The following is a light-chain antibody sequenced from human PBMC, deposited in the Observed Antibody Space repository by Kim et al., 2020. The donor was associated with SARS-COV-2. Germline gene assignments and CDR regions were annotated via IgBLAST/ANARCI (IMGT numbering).Light chain of an antibody. CDR1: ESVGNNF. Sequence: PGERATLTCRATESVGNNFLAWYQQKSGQAPRLLIYGASRRVTGIQDRFSGSGSGTDFTLTISRLEPEDFAVYYCQQYGSSLQTFGQGTKVDIK. V-gene: IGKV3-20*01. CDR2: GAS. CDR3: QQYGSSLQT. J-gene: IGKJ1*01.